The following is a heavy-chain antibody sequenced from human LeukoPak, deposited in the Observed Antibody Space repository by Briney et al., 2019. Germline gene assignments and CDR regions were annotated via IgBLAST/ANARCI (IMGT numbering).Heavy chain of an antibody. D-gene: IGHD5-24*01. Sequence: WGSLRLSCAASGFTFSSYSMNWVRRAPGKGLEWVSAISGSGNYIYYADSVKGRFTISRDNAKNSLFLQMNSLRAEDTAVYYCAINHRDGYSELGYWGQGTLVTVSS. CDR3: AINHRDGYSELGY. CDR1: GFTFSSYS. J-gene: IGHJ4*02. CDR2: ISGSGNYI. V-gene: IGHV3-21*01.